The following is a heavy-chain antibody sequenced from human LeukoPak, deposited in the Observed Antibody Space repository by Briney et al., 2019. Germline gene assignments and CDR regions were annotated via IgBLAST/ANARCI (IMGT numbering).Heavy chain of an antibody. V-gene: IGHV1-69*04. D-gene: IGHD5-18*01. CDR3: ARVVDTAMVGDTLDY. Sequence: SVKVSCKASGGTFSSYAISWVRQAPGQGLEWMGRIIPILGIANYAQKFQGRVTITADKSTSTAYMELSSLRSEDTAVYYCARVVDTAMVGDTLDYWGQGTLVTVSS. CDR1: GGTFSSYA. CDR2: IIPILGIA. J-gene: IGHJ4*02.